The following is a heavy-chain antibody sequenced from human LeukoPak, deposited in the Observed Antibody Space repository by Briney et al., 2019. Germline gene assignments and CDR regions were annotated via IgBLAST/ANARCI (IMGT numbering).Heavy chain of an antibody. D-gene: IGHD1-26*01. CDR1: GGSISSSNYY. V-gene: IGHV4-61*05. J-gene: IGHJ4*02. CDR2: IFYSGSA. Sequence: SETLSLTCTVSGGSISSSNYYWSWIRQPPGKELEWIAFIFYSGSARYNPSLTSQVTISVDTSKNQLSLKLTSVTAADTAVYYCARHSGASPHYFDYWGQGTLVTVSS. CDR3: ARHSGASPHYFDY.